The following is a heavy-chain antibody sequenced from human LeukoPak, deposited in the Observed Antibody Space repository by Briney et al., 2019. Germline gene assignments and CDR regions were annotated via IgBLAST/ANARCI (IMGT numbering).Heavy chain of an antibody. CDR2: ISAYNGNT. Sequence: ASVKVSCKASGYTFTSYGISWVRQASGQGLEWMGWISAYNGNTNYAQKLQGRVTMTTDTSTSTAYMELRSLRSDDTAVYYCARDPSPYYDFWSGYYTGIVWFDYWGQGTLVTVSS. CDR1: GYTFTSYG. D-gene: IGHD3-3*01. V-gene: IGHV1-18*01. CDR3: ARDPSPYYDFWSGYYTGIVWFDY. J-gene: IGHJ4*02.